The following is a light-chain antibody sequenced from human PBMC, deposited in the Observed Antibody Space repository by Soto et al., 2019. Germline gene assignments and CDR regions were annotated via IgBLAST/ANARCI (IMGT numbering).Light chain of an antibody. CDR1: SSDVGAYNL. J-gene: IGLJ1*01. CDR3: TSYEGGGKSV. Sequence: QSVLTQPASVSGSPGQSVTISCTGTSSDVGAYNLVSWYQQYPGKAPKLMIYEVSNRPSGVSNRFSGSKSGNTASLTISGLQAEDEADYYCCTSYEGGGKSVFGTGTKVTVL. V-gene: IGLV2-14*01. CDR2: EVS.